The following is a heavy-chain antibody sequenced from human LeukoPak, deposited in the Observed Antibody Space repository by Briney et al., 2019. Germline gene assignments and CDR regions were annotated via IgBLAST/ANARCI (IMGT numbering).Heavy chain of an antibody. J-gene: IGHJ3*01. CDR2: VSQSGGT. CDR3: ARGPRTIMVRGLKARALDA. Sequence: PSETLSLTCTVSGGSISSGSYHWSWVRQPPGKGLEWIGEVSQSGGTNYNPSLKSRVTISGDASKNQVSLRLTSVTAADTAVYFCARGPRTIMVRGLKARALDAWGQGTMVTVSS. V-gene: IGHV4-39*07. D-gene: IGHD3-10*01. CDR1: GGSISSGSYH.